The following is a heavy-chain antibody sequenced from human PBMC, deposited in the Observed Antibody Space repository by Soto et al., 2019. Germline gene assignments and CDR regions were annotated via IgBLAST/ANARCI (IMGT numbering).Heavy chain of an antibody. J-gene: IGHJ4*02. V-gene: IGHV3-21*01. CDR1: GFTFSSYT. CDR3: ARVTTYGFFLQIGYFDY. CDR2: ISRSSSYI. Sequence: GGSLRLSCAASGFTFSSYTMDWVRQAPGKGLEWVSSISRSSSYIYYADSLRGRFTISRDNAKNSLYLQMNSLRAEDTAVYYCARVTTYGFFLQIGYFDYWGQGALVTVSS. D-gene: IGHD3-10*01.